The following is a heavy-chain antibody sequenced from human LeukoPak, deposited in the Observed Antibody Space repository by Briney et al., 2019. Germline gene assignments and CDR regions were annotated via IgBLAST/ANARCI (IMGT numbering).Heavy chain of an antibody. V-gene: IGHV4-39*01. D-gene: IGHD6-19*01. CDR1: GGSISSSSYY. CDR3: ARLSRWYRTVYFDY. J-gene: IGHJ4*02. CDR2: IYYSGST. Sequence: KPSETLSLTCTVSGGSISSSSYYWGWIRQPPGKGLEWIGSIYYSGSTYYNPSLKSRVTISVDTSKNQFSLKLSSVTAADTAVYYCARLSRWYRTVYFDYWGQGILVTVSS.